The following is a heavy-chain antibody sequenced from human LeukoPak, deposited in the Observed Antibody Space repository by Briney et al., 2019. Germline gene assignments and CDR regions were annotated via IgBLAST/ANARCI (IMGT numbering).Heavy chain of an antibody. CDR2: ISAYNGNT. CDR3: ARYIVATRSEAD. D-gene: IGHD5-12*01. Sequence: GSSVKVSCKASGGTFSSYAISWVRQAPGQGLEWMGWISAYNGNTNYAQKLQGRVTMTTDTSTSTAYMELRSLRSDDTAVYYCARYIVATRSEADWGQGTLVTVSS. V-gene: IGHV1-18*01. CDR1: GGTFSSYA. J-gene: IGHJ4*02.